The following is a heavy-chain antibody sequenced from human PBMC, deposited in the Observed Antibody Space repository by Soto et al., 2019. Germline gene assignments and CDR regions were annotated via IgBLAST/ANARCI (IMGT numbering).Heavy chain of an antibody. CDR2: IKSKTDGGTT. CDR3: TAALPTLWLYRLYYSFGMDV. Sequence: VGSLRLSCAASGFTFSNAWMSWVRQAPGKGLEWVGRIKSKTDGGTTDYTAPVKGRFTISRDDSKNTLYLQMNSLKTEDTAVYHCTAALPTLWLYRLYYSFGMDVWGQGTTVTFS. CDR1: GFTFSNAW. D-gene: IGHD3-22*01. J-gene: IGHJ6*02. V-gene: IGHV3-15*01.